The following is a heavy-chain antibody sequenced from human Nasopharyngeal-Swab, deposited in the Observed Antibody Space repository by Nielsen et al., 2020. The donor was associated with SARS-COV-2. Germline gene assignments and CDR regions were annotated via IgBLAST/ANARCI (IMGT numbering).Heavy chain of an antibody. CDR1: GFTFSSYW. J-gene: IGHJ4*02. D-gene: IGHD3-3*01. V-gene: IGHV3-7*04. Sequence: GESLKISCAASGFTFSSYWMSWVRQAPGKGLEWVANIKKDGSEKYYVDSVKGRFTISRDNAKNSLYLQMNSLRAEDTAVYYCARGGFWSGYSSYDYWGQGTLVTVSS. CDR2: IKKDGSEK. CDR3: ARGGFWSGYSSYDY.